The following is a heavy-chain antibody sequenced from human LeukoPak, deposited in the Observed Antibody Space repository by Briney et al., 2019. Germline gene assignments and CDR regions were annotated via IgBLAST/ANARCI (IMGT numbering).Heavy chain of an antibody. J-gene: IGHJ4*02. Sequence: GGSLRLSCAASGFTFSSYWMSWVRQAPGKGLEWVANIKQDESEIHYVDSVKGRFTISRDNAKTSLYLQMNSLRADDTAVYYCARDPVYGGNSGFDYWGRGILVTVSS. CDR2: IKQDESEI. CDR3: ARDPVYGGNSGFDY. V-gene: IGHV3-7*01. D-gene: IGHD4-23*01. CDR1: GFTFSSYW.